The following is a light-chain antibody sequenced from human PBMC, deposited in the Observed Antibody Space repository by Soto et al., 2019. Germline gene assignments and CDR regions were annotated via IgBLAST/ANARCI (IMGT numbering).Light chain of an antibody. CDR1: QSVSSK. CDR2: GAS. J-gene: IGKJ4*01. V-gene: IGKV3-15*01. Sequence: EIVMTQSPATLSVSPGERATLSCRASQSVSSKLAWYQQKPGQAPRLLIYGASTRATGIPGRFSGSGSWTEFTLTISSLQSEDFAVYYCQQYNNWPPLTFGGGTKVEIK. CDR3: QQYNNWPPLT.